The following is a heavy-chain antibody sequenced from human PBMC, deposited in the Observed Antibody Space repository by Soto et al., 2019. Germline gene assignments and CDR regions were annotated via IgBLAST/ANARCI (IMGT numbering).Heavy chain of an antibody. CDR2: IYPGDSDT. D-gene: IGHD3-22*01. CDR3: ASTPLYYDSSGYYIGDAFDI. CDR1: GYSFTSYL. Sequence: GESLKISCKGSGYSFTSYLIGWVRQMPGKGLEWMGIIYPGDSDTRYSPSFQGQVTISADKSISTAYLQWSSLKASDTAMYYCASTPLYYDSSGYYIGDAFDIWGQGTMVTVSS. V-gene: IGHV5-51*01. J-gene: IGHJ3*02.